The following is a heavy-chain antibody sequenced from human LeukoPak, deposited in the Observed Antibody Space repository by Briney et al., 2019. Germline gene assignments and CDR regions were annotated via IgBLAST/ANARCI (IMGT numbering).Heavy chain of an antibody. Sequence: GSLRLSCAASGFTFSSYGMHWVRQAPGKGLEWVAFIRYDGSNKYYADSVKGRFTISRDNSKNTLYLQMNSLRAEDMAVYYCAKEPYCSSTSCRSQHCQHWGQGTLVTVSS. CDR3: AKEPYCSSTSCRSQHCQH. D-gene: IGHD2-2*01. J-gene: IGHJ1*01. CDR1: GFTFSSYG. V-gene: IGHV3-30*02. CDR2: IRYDGSNK.